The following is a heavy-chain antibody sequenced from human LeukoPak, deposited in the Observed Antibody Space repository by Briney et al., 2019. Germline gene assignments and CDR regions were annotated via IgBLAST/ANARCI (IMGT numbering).Heavy chain of an antibody. CDR3: ARGGENSGFDY. V-gene: IGHV3-21*01. Sequence: GGSLRLSCAASRFTFTNYSMNWVCQAPGKGLEWVSSISSLSNYIYYADSVKGRFTISRDNAKNSLYLQMNSVRAEDTALYYCARGGENSGFDYWGQGTLVIVSS. CDR2: ISSLSNYI. J-gene: IGHJ4*02. D-gene: IGHD6-19*01. CDR1: RFTFTNYS.